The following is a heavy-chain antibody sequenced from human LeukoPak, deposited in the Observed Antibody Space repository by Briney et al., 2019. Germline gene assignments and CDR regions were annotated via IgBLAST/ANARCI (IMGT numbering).Heavy chain of an antibody. J-gene: IGHJ3*02. V-gene: IGHV3-7*01. CDR3: AKDMSWGATAVYEAFDI. CDR1: GFTFSSYW. D-gene: IGHD1-26*01. CDR2: INKDGSEK. Sequence: PGGSLRLSCAASGFTFSSYWMTWVRQAPGKGLEWVANINKDGSEKNYVDSVKGRFTTSRDNAKNSLYLHMNSLRAEDTAMYYCAKDMSWGATAVYEAFDIWGQGTMVTVSS.